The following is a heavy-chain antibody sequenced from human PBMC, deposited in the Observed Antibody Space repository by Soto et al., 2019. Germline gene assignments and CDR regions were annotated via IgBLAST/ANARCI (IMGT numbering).Heavy chain of an antibody. V-gene: IGHV1-69*01. J-gene: IGHJ6*02. CDR2: IIPNFGAP. CDR1: GGPFRGYG. D-gene: IGHD3-16*01. Sequence: QVQLVQSGPEVKKTGSSMKVSCKASGGPFRGYGVNWVRQAPGQGLEWIGGIIPNFGAPNYAQKFQGRVSITAEEVTSTVYMELKGLRSDDTAVYYCSTPARDFYGPFYQHSGLDVWGQGTRLTVSS. CDR3: STPARDFYGPFYQHSGLDV.